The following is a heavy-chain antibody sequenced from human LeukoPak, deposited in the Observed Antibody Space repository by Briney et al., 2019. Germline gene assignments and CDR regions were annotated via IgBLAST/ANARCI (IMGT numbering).Heavy chain of an antibody. J-gene: IGHJ6*03. V-gene: IGHV3-30*04. CDR1: GFTFSSYA. Sequence: PGGSLRLSCAASGFTFSSYAMHWVRQAPGKGLEWVAVISYDGSNKYYADSVRGRFTISRDNAKNSLYLQMNSLRAEDTAVYYCARDVAFAAAGKIYYYYYMDVWGKGTTVTVSS. CDR2: ISYDGSNK. CDR3: ARDVAFAAAGKIYYYYYMDV. D-gene: IGHD6-13*01.